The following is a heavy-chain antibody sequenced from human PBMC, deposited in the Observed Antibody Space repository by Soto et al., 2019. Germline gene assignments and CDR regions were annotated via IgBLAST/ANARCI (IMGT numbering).Heavy chain of an antibody. V-gene: IGHV4-59*01. Sequence: PSETLSLTCTVSGGSINYSYWTWIRQPPGKGLEWIGYISYTGSANYNASLKSRLTISVDTSKNQFSLKLSSVTAADTALYYCARVNYGDFDYGMVVWGQGTMVTVFS. CDR1: GGSINYSY. CDR2: ISYTGSA. J-gene: IGHJ6*02. D-gene: IGHD4-17*01. CDR3: ARVNYGDFDYGMVV.